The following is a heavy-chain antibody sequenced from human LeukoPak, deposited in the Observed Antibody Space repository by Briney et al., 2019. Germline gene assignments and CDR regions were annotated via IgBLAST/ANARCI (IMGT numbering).Heavy chain of an antibody. D-gene: IGHD3-22*01. CDR1: GFTFSNYA. J-gene: IGHJ4*02. CDR2: ISGSGGST. Sequence: GGSLRLSCAASGFTFSNYAMSWVRQAPGKGLEWVSAISGSGGSTYYADSVKGRFTISRDNSKNTLYLQMNSLRAEDTAAYYCAKDLTDYYDSSGYNYWGQGTLVTVSS. CDR3: AKDLTDYYDSSGYNY. V-gene: IGHV3-23*01.